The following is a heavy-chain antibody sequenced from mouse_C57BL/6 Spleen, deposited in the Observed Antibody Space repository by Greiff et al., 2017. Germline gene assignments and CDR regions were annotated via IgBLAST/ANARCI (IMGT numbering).Heavy chain of an antibody. Sequence: VQLKESGGDLVKPGGSLKLSCAASGFTFSSYGMSWVRQTPDKRLEWVATISSGGSYTYSPDSVKGRYTISRDNAKNTLYLQMSSLKSEDTAMYYWARHENFYGSSSSYWYFDVWGTGTTVTVAS. CDR3: ARHENFYGSSSSYWYFDV. J-gene: IGHJ1*03. D-gene: IGHD1-1*01. CDR2: ISSGGSYT. CDR1: GFTFSSYG. V-gene: IGHV5-6*01.